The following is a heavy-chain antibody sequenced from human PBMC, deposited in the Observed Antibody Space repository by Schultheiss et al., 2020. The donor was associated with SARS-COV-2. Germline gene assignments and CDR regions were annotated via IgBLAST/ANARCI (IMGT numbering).Heavy chain of an antibody. Sequence: SQTLSLTCGISGDSVSSILVTWNWVRQSPSRGLEWLGRTYYRSKWSNDYADSVQGRITVNPDTSRNQFSLQLNSLTTEDTAVYYFGRAVGGYFDHWGQGTLVTVSS. D-gene: IGHD6-19*01. CDR2: TYYRSKWSN. J-gene: IGHJ4*02. CDR3: GRAVGGYFDH. CDR1: GDSVSSILVT. V-gene: IGHV6-1*01.